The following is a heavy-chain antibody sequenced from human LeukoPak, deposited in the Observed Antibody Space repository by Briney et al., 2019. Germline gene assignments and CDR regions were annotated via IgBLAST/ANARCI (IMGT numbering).Heavy chain of an antibody. CDR3: ARDSTLLDAFDI. CDR1: GGSISSGGYY. D-gene: IGHD2-2*01. J-gene: IGHJ3*02. V-gene: IGHV4-31*03. Sequence: PSQTLSLTCTVSGGSISSGGYYWSWIRQHPGKGLEWIGYIYYSGSTYYNPSLKSRVIISVDTSKNQFSLKLSSVTAADTAVYYCARDSTLLDAFDIWGQGTMVTVSS. CDR2: IYYSGST.